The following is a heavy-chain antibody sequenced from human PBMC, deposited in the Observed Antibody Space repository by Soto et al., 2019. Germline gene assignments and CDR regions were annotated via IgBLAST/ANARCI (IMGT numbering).Heavy chain of an antibody. CDR2: IVVGSGNT. CDR3: AAESSAAAENTYYYYYYGMDV. V-gene: IGHV1-58*01. J-gene: IGHJ6*02. CDR1: GFTFTSSA. D-gene: IGHD6-13*01. Sequence: SVKVSCKASGFTFTSSAVQWVRQARGQRLEWIGWIVVGSGNTNYAQKFQERVTITRDMSTSTAYMELSSLRSEDTAVYYCAAESSAAAENTYYYYYYGMDVWGQGTTVTVSS.